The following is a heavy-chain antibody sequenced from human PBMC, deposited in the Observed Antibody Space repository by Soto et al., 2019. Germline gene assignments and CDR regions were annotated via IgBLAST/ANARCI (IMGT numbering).Heavy chain of an antibody. D-gene: IGHD2-2*01. Sequence: TSETLSLPCTVSGGSISSYYWSWIRQPPGKGLEWIGYIYYSGSTNYNPSLKSRVTISVDTSKNQFSLKLSSVTAADTAVYYCARHSGSPIVVVPAAIDYWGQGTLVTVSS. CDR3: ARHSGSPIVVVPAAIDY. CDR1: GGSISSYY. J-gene: IGHJ4*02. CDR2: IYYSGST. V-gene: IGHV4-59*08.